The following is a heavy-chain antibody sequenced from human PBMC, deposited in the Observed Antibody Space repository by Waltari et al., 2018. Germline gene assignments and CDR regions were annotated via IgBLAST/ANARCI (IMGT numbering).Heavy chain of an antibody. Sequence: EVQLVESGGGLVQPGRSLRLSCAASGFTFDDYAMHWVRQAPGKGLEWVSGMSWNSGSIGYADSVKGRFTISRDNAKNSLYLQMNSLRAEDTALYYCAKGGRDGYNWQAFDIWGQGTMVTVSS. CDR3: AKGGRDGYNWQAFDI. CDR2: MSWNSGSI. V-gene: IGHV3-9*01. D-gene: IGHD5-12*01. J-gene: IGHJ3*02. CDR1: GFTFDDYA.